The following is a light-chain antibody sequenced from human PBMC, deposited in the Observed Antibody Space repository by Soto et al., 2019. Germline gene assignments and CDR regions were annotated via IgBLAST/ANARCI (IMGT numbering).Light chain of an antibody. Sequence: QSALTQPPSASGSPGQSVTISCTGTSSDVGAYNYVSWYQQEPGKALKLMIYAVNKRPSGVPDRFSGSKSGNTASLTVSGLRAADEADYFCSSYAGGNNIMVFGGGTKLTVL. CDR1: SSDVGAYNY. J-gene: IGLJ2*01. CDR2: AVN. CDR3: SSYAGGNNIMV. V-gene: IGLV2-8*01.